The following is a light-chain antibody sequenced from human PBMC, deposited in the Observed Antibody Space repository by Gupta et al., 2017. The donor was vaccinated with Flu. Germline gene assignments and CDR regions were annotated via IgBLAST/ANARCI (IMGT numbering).Light chain of an antibody. CDR2: RDN. CDR1: MSTVGRNV. V-gene: IGLV1-44*01. CDR3: ATWDDSLNGHWV. J-gene: IGLJ3*02. Sequence: ELTQPPQASGHPGQRVPIACYGSMSTVGRNVVSWDRQVPGTAPNLLLQRDNQRPSCVPDRFSVSKSGTSASLAISGLQSEDEAEYYCATWDDSLNGHWVFCVGTKLTVL.